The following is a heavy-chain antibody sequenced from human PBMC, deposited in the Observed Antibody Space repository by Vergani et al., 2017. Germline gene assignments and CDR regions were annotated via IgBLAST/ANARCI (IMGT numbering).Heavy chain of an antibody. CDR1: GFTFSSYP. J-gene: IGHJ4*02. D-gene: IGHD6-19*01. CDR2: ISGSGGST. Sequence: EVQLLESGGGLVQPGGSLRLSCAASGFTFSSYPMSWVRQAPGKGLEWVSAISGSGGSTYYADSVKGRFTISRDNSKNTLYLQMNSLRAEDTAVYYCAKEQYSSGWYFNSGYFDYWGQGTLVTVSS. V-gene: IGHV3-23*01. CDR3: AKEQYSSGWYFNSGYFDY.